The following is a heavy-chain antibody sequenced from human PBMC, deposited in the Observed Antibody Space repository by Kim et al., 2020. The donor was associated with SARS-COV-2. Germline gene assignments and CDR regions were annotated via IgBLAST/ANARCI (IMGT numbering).Heavy chain of an antibody. Sequence: GGSLRLSCAASGFTFSSYGMHWVRQAPGKGLEWVAVISYDGSNKYYADSVKGRFTISRDNSKNTLYLQMNILRTEDTSVYYFAKEEGSGYSSGWMDYYYGMDVLGQGTTVTVSS. D-gene: IGHD6-19*01. J-gene: IGHJ6*02. CDR1: GFTFSSYG. V-gene: IGHV3-30*18. CDR3: AKEEGSGYSSGWMDYYYGMDV. CDR2: ISYDGSNK.